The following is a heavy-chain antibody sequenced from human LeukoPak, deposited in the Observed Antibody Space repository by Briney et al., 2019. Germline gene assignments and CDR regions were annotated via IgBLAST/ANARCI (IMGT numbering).Heavy chain of an antibody. CDR3: ARVSYYYYYMDV. V-gene: IGHV4-39*07. CDR1: GGSISSSSYY. CDR2: IYYRGST. J-gene: IGHJ6*03. Sequence: SETLSLTCTVSGGSISSSSYYWGWIRQPLGKGLEWIGSIYYRGSTYYNPSLKSRVTISVDTSKNQFSLKLSSVTAADTAVYYCARVSYYYYYMDVWGKGTTVTVSS.